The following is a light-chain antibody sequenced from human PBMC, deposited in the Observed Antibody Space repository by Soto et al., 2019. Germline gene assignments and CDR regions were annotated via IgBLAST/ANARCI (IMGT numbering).Light chain of an antibody. CDR1: QSIGNW. Sequence: DIHMTQSPSTLSASVGDRVTITCRASQSIGNWLAWYQQKPGKAPKILIYKASSLESEVPSRFSGSGSGTEFTLTISSLQPDDFATYYCQQYDTYSSFGQGTKLEIK. V-gene: IGKV1-5*03. CDR2: KAS. CDR3: QQYDTYSS. J-gene: IGKJ2*03.